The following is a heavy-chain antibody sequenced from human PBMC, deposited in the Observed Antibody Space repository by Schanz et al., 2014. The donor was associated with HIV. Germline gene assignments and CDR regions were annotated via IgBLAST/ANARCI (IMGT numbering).Heavy chain of an antibody. CDR2: ISYDGSNK. CDR1: GFTFSSYA. D-gene: IGHD3-22*01. V-gene: IGHV3-30-3*01. CDR3: ARDVSYDSSGYYSDYYYGMDV. Sequence: VQLVESGGGVIQPGGSLTLSCAASGFTFSSYAMHWVRQAPGKGLEWVAVISYDGSNKYYADSVKGRFTISRDNSKNTLYLQINSLRADDTAVYYCARDVSYDSSGYYSDYYYGMDVWGQGTTVTVSS. J-gene: IGHJ6*02.